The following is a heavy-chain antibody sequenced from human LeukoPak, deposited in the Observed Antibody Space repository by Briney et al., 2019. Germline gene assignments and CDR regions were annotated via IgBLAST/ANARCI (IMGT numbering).Heavy chain of an antibody. J-gene: IGHJ4*02. Sequence: SETLSLTCTVSGGSISSYYWSWIRQPPGKGLEWIGYIYYSGSTNYNPSLKSRVTISVDTSKNQFSLKLSSVTAADTAVYYCARHGSSWYKKDYFDYWGQGTLVTVSS. CDR2: IYYSGST. CDR3: ARHGSSWYKKDYFDY. D-gene: IGHD6-13*01. V-gene: IGHV4-59*08. CDR1: GGSISSYY.